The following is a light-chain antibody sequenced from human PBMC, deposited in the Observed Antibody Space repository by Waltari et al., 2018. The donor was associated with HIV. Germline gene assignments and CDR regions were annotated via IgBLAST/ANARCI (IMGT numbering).Light chain of an antibody. CDR3: QSYDSSLSGV. J-gene: IGLJ1*01. V-gene: IGLV1-40*01. CDR1: SATIGAAYS. CDR2: GNS. Sequence: QSVPTPPPSVAAAPGQPVTTPCTGSSATIGAAYSVPWYQQLPGTAPKLLIYGNSNRPSGVPDRFSGSKSGTSASLAITGLQAEDEADYYCQSYDSSLSGVFGTGTKVTVL.